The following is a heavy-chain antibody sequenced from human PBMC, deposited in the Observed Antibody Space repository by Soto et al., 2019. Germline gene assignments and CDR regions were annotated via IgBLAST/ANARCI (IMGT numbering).Heavy chain of an antibody. J-gene: IGHJ6*02. CDR2: MNPNSGNT. D-gene: IGHD2-15*01. Sequence: QVQLVQSGAEVKKPGASVKVSCKASGYTFTSYDINWVRQATGQGLEWMGWMNPNSGNTGYAQKFQGRVTMTRNTARSTAYMEVSSLRSEDTAVYYCERARWGGSSPFGYYYYGMDVWGQGTTVTVSS. CDR3: ERARWGGSSPFGYYYYGMDV. CDR1: GYTFTSYD. V-gene: IGHV1-8*01.